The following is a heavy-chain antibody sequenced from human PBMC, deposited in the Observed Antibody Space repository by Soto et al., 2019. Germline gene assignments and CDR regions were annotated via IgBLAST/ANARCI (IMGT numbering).Heavy chain of an antibody. D-gene: IGHD2-2*02. CDR1: GYSFSSYW. CDR3: ERLVQAPPFYNNPCYKSFHP. J-gene: IGHJ5*02. CDR2: IDPSDSYS. V-gene: IGHV5-10-1*01. Sequence: HGESLKISFKGSGYSFSSYWVIWVRQMPVKGLEWMGSIDPSDSYSDYSPSFQGHVTMSADMSINTAYLHWSSLKASDTAFYYCERLVQAPPFYNNPCYKSFHPLGPGTLVAVSS.